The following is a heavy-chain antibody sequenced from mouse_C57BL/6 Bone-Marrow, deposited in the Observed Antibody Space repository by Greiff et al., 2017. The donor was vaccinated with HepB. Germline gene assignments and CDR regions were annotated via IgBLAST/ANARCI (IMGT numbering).Heavy chain of an antibody. CDR3: TVGVNVGAYYFDY. D-gene: IGHD1-1*02. J-gene: IGHJ2*01. CDR1: GFTFSDAW. Sequence: DVQLQESGGGLVQPGGSKKLSCAASGFTFSDAWMDWVRQSPEKGLEWVAEIRNKANNHATYYAESVKGRFTISRDDSKSSVYLQMNSLRAEDTGIYYCTVGVNVGAYYFDYWGQGTTLTVSS. CDR2: IRNKANNHAT. V-gene: IGHV6-6*01.